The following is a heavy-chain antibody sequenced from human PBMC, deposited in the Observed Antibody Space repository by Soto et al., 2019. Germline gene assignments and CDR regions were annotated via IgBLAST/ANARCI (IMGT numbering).Heavy chain of an antibody. CDR1: GFTFSDYY. D-gene: IGHD6-6*01. Sequence: PGGSLTLSPAASGFTFSDYYMSWIRQAPGKGLEWVSYISSSSSYTNYADSVKGRFTISRDNAKNSLYLQMNSLRAEDTAVYYCARASSSSVKGFDYCGDVTRVTVSS. V-gene: IGHV3-11*06. J-gene: IGHJ4*01. CDR2: ISSSSSYT. CDR3: ARASSSSVKGFDY.